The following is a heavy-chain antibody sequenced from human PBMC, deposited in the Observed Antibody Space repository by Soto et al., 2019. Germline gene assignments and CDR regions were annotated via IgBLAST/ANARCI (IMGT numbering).Heavy chain of an antibody. J-gene: IGHJ5*02. D-gene: IGHD4-4*01. V-gene: IGHV2-5*02. CDR3: AHRFTYSTHDHLGWFGP. CDR1: GLSLSTPGVG. CDR2: IYWDNDK. Sequence: QITLKESGPALMEPTQTLTLTCSFSGLSLSTPGVGVGWLRQAPGKALECLALIYWDNDKRYNPSLKTRLTITKDTSKDQLVLTMTYIEPLDTAIYCCAHRFTYSTHDHLGWFGPWGPGTLVTVS.